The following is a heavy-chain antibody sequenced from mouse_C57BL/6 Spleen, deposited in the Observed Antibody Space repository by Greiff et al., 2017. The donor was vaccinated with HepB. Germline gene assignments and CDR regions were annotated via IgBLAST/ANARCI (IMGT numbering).Heavy chain of an antibody. J-gene: IGHJ2*01. CDR3: ARGQGVTYYFDY. V-gene: IGHV1-50*01. Sequence: VQLQQPGAELVKPGASVKLSCKASGYTFTSYWMQWVKQRPGQGLEWIGEIDPSDSYTNYNQKFKGKATLTVDTSSSTAYMQLSSLTSEDSAVYYCARGQGVTYYFDYWGQGTTLTVPS. CDR2: IDPSDSYT. CDR1: GYTFTSYW. D-gene: IGHD3-3*01.